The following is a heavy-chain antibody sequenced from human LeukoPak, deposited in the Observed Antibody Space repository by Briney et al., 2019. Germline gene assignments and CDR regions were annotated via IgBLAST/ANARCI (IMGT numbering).Heavy chain of an antibody. Sequence: SETLSLTCTVSGGSVNSYFWSWIRQPPGKGLEWIAYIFSTGNTDYNPSLKSRVTISVDTSKNQFSLRLSSVTAADTAVYYCARRALHSTVNFDFWGQGTLVTVSS. V-gene: IGHV4-59*08. J-gene: IGHJ4*02. CDR3: ARRALHSTVNFDF. CDR2: IFSTGNT. D-gene: IGHD4-17*01. CDR1: GGSVNSYF.